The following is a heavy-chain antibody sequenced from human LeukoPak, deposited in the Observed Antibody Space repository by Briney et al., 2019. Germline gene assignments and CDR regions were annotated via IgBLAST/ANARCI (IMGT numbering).Heavy chain of an antibody. CDR1: GYTFTSYG. D-gene: IGHD6-19*01. Sequence: ASVKVSCKASGYTFTSYGISWVRQAPGQGLEWMGGIIPIFGTADYTQKFQGRVMITADTSTSTAYMEVSGLRSEDTAVYYCARGAFSHSTGWDDAFDIWGQGTMVTVSS. CDR2: IIPIFGTA. CDR3: ARGAFSHSTGWDDAFDI. J-gene: IGHJ3*02. V-gene: IGHV1-69*06.